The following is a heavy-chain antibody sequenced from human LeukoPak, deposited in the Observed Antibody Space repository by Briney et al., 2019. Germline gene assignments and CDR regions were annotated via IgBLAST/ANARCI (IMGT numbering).Heavy chain of an antibody. CDR2: ISYDGSNI. V-gene: IGHV3-30-3*01. J-gene: IGHJ4*02. Sequence: GGSLRLSCADSGLTFSSYAFHWVRQAPGKGLEWVAVISYDGSNIYYADSVEGRFTISRDNSKNTLYLQMNSLRAEDTAVYYCAKDPGVLIYNDSSGSWFDYWGQGTLVTVSS. CDR3: AKDPGVLIYNDSSGSWFDY. CDR1: GLTFSSYA. D-gene: IGHD3-22*01.